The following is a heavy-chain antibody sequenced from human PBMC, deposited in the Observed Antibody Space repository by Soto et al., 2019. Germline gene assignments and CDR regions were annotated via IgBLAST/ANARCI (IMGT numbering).Heavy chain of an antibody. V-gene: IGHV4-59*01. CDR3: AREAGVQYPFDP. D-gene: IGHD1-1*01. CDR2: IYYSGST. CDR1: GGSIRGYY. J-gene: IGHJ5*02. Sequence: PSETLSLTCTVSGGSIRGYYWSWIRQPPGKGLEWIGYIYYSGSTNYNPSLKSRVTISVDTSKSQFSLKLSSVTAADTAMYYCAREAGVQYPFDPWGQGTLVTVSS.